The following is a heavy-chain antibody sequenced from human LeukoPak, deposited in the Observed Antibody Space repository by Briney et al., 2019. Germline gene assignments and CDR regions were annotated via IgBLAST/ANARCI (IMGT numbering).Heavy chain of an antibody. D-gene: IGHD1-7*01. CDR1: GGSISSYY. J-gene: IGHJ4*02. CDR2: IYYSGST. Sequence: SETLSLTCTVSGGSISSYYWGWIRQPPGKGLEWIGSIYYSGSTYYNPSLKSRVTISVDTSKNQFSLKLSSVTAADTAVYYCARQELGSYYVYWGQGTLVTVSS. V-gene: IGHV4-39*01. CDR3: ARQELGSYYVY.